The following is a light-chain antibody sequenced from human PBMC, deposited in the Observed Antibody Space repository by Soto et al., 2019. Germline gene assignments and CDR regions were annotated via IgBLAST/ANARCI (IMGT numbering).Light chain of an antibody. CDR1: QSINSE. CDR3: QQGHNWPLT. V-gene: IGKV3-15*01. Sequence: EIVMTQSPATLSLSPGERAALSCRASQSINSELAWYQQKPGQPPRLLIYGASTRATGVPARFTGSESGSEFRLTISGLQSEDFAVYYCQQGHNWPLTFGQGTRLEI. CDR2: GAS. J-gene: IGKJ2*01.